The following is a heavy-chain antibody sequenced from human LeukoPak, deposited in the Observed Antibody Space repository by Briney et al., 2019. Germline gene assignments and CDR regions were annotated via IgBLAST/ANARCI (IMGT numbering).Heavy chain of an antibody. CDR3: AKADHTSGYYFPYFDH. CDR2: VSAGGGDT. CDR1: GFTFSNYA. J-gene: IGHJ4*02. D-gene: IGHD3-22*01. V-gene: IGHV3-23*01. Sequence: SGGSLRLSCAASGFTFSNYAMTWVRQAPGKGLEWVSAVSAGGGDTYYADSVKGRFTISRDNSKSTLYLQMNSLRAEDTAVYYCAKADHTSGYYFPYFDHWGQGTLVTVSS.